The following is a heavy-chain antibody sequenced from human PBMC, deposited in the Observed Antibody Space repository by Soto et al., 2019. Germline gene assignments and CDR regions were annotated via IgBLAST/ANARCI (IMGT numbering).Heavy chain of an antibody. CDR1: GGSISSGGSY. CDR2: IYHSGST. V-gene: IGHV4-31*01. J-gene: IGHJ5*02. CDR3: PRVRGGDERGYGFDP. Sequence: QVQLQESAPGLVKPSQTLSLTCTVSGGSISSGGSYWSWIRQHPGKGLDWLGYIYHSGSTYYNPSLNSPLTIPVETYNNPFSFLLSCVTAAGTPVHQCPRVRGGDERGYGFDPWGQGTLSLSPQ. D-gene: IGHD3-16*01.